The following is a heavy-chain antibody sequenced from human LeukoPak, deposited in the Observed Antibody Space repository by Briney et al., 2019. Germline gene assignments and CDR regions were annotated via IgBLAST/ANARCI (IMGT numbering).Heavy chain of an antibody. CDR3: ASGGIYYGAAFDF. J-gene: IGHJ4*02. Sequence: GGSLRLSCAASGFTFSLYWMSWVRQAPGKGLEWVANIKQDGSEKYYVDSVKGRLTISRDNAKNSLYLQMNSLRAEDTALYYCASGGIYYGAAFDFWGQGTLVTVSS. CDR2: IKQDGSEK. CDR1: GFTFSLYW. V-gene: IGHV3-7*03. D-gene: IGHD1-26*01.